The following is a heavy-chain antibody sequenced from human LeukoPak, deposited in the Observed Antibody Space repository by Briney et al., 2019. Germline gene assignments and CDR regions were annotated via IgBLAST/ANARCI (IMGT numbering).Heavy chain of an antibody. Sequence: SETLSLTCTVSGGSISRSSHFWGWIRQPPGKGLEWIGSILYTGSTYYNPSLKIRVAISVDTSKNQFSLKLSSVTAADAAVYFCARLYSGGVDYWGQGTLVTVSS. CDR3: ARLYSGGVDY. J-gene: IGHJ4*02. CDR2: ILYTGST. V-gene: IGHV4-39*01. D-gene: IGHD1-26*01. CDR1: GGSISRSSHF.